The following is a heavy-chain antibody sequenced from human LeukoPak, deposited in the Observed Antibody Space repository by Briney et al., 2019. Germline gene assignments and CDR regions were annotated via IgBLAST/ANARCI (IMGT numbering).Heavy chain of an antibody. J-gene: IGHJ4*02. V-gene: IGHV1-18*01. CDR1: GYTFTSYG. Sequence: GASVKVSCKASGYTFTSYGISWVRQAPGQGLEWMGWISAYNGNTNYAQKLRGRVTMTTDTSTSTAYMELRSLRSDDTAVYYCARDPRGSSSGYYLLDYWGQGTLVTVSS. CDR2: ISAYNGNT. CDR3: ARDPRGSSSGYYLLDY. D-gene: IGHD3-22*01.